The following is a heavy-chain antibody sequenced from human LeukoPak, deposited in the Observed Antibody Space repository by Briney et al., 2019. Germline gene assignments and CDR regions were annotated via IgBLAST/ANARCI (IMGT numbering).Heavy chain of an antibody. CDR3: ARDSGSGWRVRFDY. CDR1: RFAFSSYS. D-gene: IGHD6-19*01. CDR2: ISSSSSYI. Sequence: GGSLRLSCAASRFAFSSYSMNWVRQAPGKGLEWVSSISSSSSYIYYADSVKGRFTISRDNAKNSLYLQMNSLRAEDTAVYYCARDSGSGWRVRFDYWGQGTLVTVSS. J-gene: IGHJ4*02. V-gene: IGHV3-21*01.